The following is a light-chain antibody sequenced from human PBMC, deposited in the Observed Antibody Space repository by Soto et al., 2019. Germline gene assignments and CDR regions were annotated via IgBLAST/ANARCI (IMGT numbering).Light chain of an antibody. J-gene: IGKJ1*01. Sequence: EIVLTQSPGTLSLSPGERATLSCRASQSVSSSYLGWYQQKPGQAPRLLMYGASSRATGIPDRFSGSGSGTDFTLTISSLQPEDVATYYCQKYNSAPRTFGQGTKVDIK. CDR3: QKYNSAPRT. V-gene: IGKV3-20*01. CDR2: GAS. CDR1: QSVSSSY.